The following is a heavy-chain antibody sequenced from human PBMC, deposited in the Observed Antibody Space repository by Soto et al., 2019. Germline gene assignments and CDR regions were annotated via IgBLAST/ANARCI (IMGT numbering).Heavy chain of an antibody. CDR3: AILSSGYYYYFDY. CDR2: INAGNGNT. Sequence: QVQLVQSGAEVKKPGASVKVSCKASGYTFTSYAMHWVRQAPGQRLEWMGWINAGNGNTKYSQKFQGRVTITRDTSARTAYMELSSLRAEDTAVYYCAILSSGYYYYFDYWGQGTLVTVSS. J-gene: IGHJ4*02. V-gene: IGHV1-3*01. D-gene: IGHD3-22*01. CDR1: GYTFTSYA.